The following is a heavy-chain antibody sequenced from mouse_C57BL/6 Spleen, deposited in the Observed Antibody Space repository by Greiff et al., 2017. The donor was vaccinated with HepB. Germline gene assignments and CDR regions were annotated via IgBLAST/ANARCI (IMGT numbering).Heavy chain of an antibody. D-gene: IGHD1-1*01. CDR1: GYNIKDYY. CDR3: TLDYYGSSYALFAY. Sequence: EVQLQQSGAELVRPGASVKLSCTASGYNIKDYYMHWVKQRPEQGLEWIGRIDPEDGDTEYAPKFQGKATMTADTSSNTAYLQLSSLTSEDTAVYYCTLDYYGSSYALFAYWGQGTLVTVSA. V-gene: IGHV14-1*01. J-gene: IGHJ3*01. CDR2: IDPEDGDT.